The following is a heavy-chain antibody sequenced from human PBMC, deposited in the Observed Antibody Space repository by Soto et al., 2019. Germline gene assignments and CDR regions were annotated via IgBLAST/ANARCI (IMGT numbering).Heavy chain of an antibody. Sequence: GGSLRLSCAASGLAFSTDNMHWVRQAPGKGLEWVAVILYDGYSKYYADSVKGRFTISRDNSKNTLYLQMYTLGVDDTAVYYCAKGSSSSRPYYFDFWGQGTLVTVSS. V-gene: IGHV3-30-3*01. CDR3: AKGSSSSRPYYFDF. J-gene: IGHJ4*02. D-gene: IGHD2-2*01. CDR1: GLAFSTDN. CDR2: ILYDGYSK.